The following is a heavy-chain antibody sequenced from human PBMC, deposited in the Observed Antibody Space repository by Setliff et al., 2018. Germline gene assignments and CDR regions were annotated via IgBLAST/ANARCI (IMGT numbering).Heavy chain of an antibody. D-gene: IGHD6-6*01. CDR3: ARGRNVAARLLDT. J-gene: IGHJ5*02. CDR2: INHSGNT. CDR1: GDSISSGNW. Sequence: KTSETLSLTCAVSGDSISSGNWWSWVRQPPEKGLEWIGEINHSGNTNYNPSLKSRVTISVDTSKDQFSLKLISMTAADTAVYYCARGRNVAARLLDTWGQGSRVTVSS. V-gene: IGHV4-4*02.